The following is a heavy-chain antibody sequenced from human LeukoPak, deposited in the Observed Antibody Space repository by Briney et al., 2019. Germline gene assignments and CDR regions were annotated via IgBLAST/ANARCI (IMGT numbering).Heavy chain of an antibody. J-gene: IGHJ4*02. CDR3: TRDFSSGD. D-gene: IGHD3-3*01. V-gene: IGHV3-7*01. CDR2: IKQDGSQK. CDR1: GFTFSTYW. Sequence: GGSLRLSCAASGFTFSTYWMTWVRQAPGKGLEWVANIKQDGSQKYYVDSVKGRFTISRDNAKGSLYLQVNSLRAEDTAIYYCTRDFSSGDWSQGTLVTVSS.